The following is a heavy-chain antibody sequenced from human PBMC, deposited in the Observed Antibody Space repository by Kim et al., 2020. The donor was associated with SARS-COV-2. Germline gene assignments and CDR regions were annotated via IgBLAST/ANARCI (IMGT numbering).Heavy chain of an antibody. Sequence: GGSLRLSCAASGFTFSSYGMHWVRQAPGKGLEWVAVISYDGSNKYYADSVKGRFTISRDNSKNTRYLQMTSLRAEDTAVYYCAKGEGSSTENDVDYWGQGTRVTVSS. CDR1: GFTFSSYG. CDR3: AKGEGSSTENDVDY. D-gene: IGHD6-6*01. V-gene: IGHV3-30*18. J-gene: IGHJ4*02. CDR2: ISYDGSNK.